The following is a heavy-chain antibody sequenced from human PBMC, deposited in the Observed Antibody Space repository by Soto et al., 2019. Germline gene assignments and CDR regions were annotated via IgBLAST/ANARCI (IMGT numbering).Heavy chain of an antibody. CDR2: MYHSGTT. CDR3: ARASGGYRLFDY. J-gene: IGHJ4*02. CDR1: GGSVSSGDSS. D-gene: IGHD5-12*01. Sequence: SETLSLTCAVLGGSVSSGDSSRSWIRQPPGKGLQWIGYMYHSGTTNYNPSLKSRVTISIDRSKNLFSLNLTSVTAADTAVYYCARASGGYRLFDYWGQGTLVTVSS. V-gene: IGHV4-30-2*01.